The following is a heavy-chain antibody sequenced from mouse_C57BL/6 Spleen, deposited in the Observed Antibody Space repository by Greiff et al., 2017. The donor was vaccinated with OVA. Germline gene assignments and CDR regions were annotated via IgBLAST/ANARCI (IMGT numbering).Heavy chain of an antibody. CDR1: GFTFSDFY. D-gene: IGHD2-3*01. Sequence: EVKLVESGGGLVQSGRSLRLSCATSGFTFSDFYMEWVRQAPGKGLEWIAASRNKANDYTTEYSASVKGRFIVSRDTSQSILYLQMNALRAEDTAIYYCARDLYDGYYGWYFDVWGTGTTVTVSS. J-gene: IGHJ1*03. V-gene: IGHV7-1*01. CDR3: ARDLYDGYYGWYFDV. CDR2: SRNKANDYTT.